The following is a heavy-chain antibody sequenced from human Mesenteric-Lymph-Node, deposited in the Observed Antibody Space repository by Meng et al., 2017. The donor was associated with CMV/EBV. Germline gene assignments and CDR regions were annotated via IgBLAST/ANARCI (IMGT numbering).Heavy chain of an antibody. CDR1: GGSLSGLYGQSFSGYY. Sequence: SETLSLTCGFSGGSLSGLYGQSFSGYYGTWIRQSPGKGLEWIGYIYYSGGDTKYNPSLKSRVTISVDTSKNQFSLSLKSVTPTDTAVYYCARGGDYSNYGIDYWGQGSPVTVSS. V-gene: IGHV4-61*08. D-gene: IGHD4-11*01. CDR2: IYYSGGDT. J-gene: IGHJ4*02. CDR3: ARGGDYSNYGIDY.